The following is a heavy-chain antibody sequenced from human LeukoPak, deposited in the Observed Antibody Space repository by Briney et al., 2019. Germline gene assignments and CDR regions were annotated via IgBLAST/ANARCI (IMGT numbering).Heavy chain of an antibody. D-gene: IGHD4-23*01. CDR3: AHVTSLATVVTYFDY. CDR1: GFTFSSYG. V-gene: IGHV3-33*01. J-gene: IGHJ4*02. CDR2: IWYDGSNK. Sequence: GGSLRLSCAASGFTFSSYGMHWVRQAPGKGLEWVAVIWYDGSNKYYADSVKGRFTISRDNSKNTLYLQMNSLRAEDTAVYYCAHVTSLATVVTYFDYWGQGTLVTVSS.